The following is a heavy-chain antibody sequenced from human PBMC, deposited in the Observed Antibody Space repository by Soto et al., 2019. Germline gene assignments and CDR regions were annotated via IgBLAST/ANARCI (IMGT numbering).Heavy chain of an antibody. CDR1: GYTFTSYA. CDR3: ARGGWFGELFRPDFDY. CDR2: INAGNGNT. Sequence: ASVKVSCKAAGYTFTSYAMHWVRQAPGQRLEWMGWINAGNGNTKYSQKFQGRVTITRDTSASTAYMELSSLRSEDTAVYYCARGGWFGELFRPDFDYWGQGTLVTVSS. J-gene: IGHJ4*02. V-gene: IGHV1-3*01. D-gene: IGHD3-10*01.